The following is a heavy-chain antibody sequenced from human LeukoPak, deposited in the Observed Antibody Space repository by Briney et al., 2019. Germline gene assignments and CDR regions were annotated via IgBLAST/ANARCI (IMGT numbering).Heavy chain of an antibody. Sequence: GASVKVSCKVSGYTLTELSMHWVRQAPGKGLEWMGGFDPEDGETIYAPKFQGRVTMTEDTSTDTAYMELSSLRSEDTAVYYCATGRGYSSSSDAFDIWGQGTMVTVSS. V-gene: IGHV1-24*01. D-gene: IGHD6-6*01. CDR2: FDPEDGET. J-gene: IGHJ3*02. CDR1: GYTLTELS. CDR3: ATGRGYSSSSDAFDI.